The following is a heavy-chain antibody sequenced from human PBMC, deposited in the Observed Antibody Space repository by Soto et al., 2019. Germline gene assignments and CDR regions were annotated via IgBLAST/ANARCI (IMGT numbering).Heavy chain of an antibody. CDR3: PRPYHHDSESHSAPFDY. J-gene: IGHJ4*02. CDR2: IYYSGTT. Sequence: PSETLSLTCTVSGGSISSGGYYWSWIRQHPGKGLEWIGYIYYSGTTYYNPSLKSRLTISVDTSKNQFSLKLSSVTAADTPPYYCPRPYHHDSESHSAPFDYWGRGNLVTVS. V-gene: IGHV4-31*03. CDR1: GGSISSGGYY. D-gene: IGHD3-10*01.